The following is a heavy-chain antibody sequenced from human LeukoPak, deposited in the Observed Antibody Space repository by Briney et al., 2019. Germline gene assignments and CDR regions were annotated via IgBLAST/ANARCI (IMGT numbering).Heavy chain of an antibody. CDR1: GDTLTELS. Sequence: GASVKVSCKVSGDTLTELSMHWVRQAPGKGLEWMGGFDPEDGETIYAQKFQGRVTMTEDTSADTAYMELSSLRSEDTAVYYCTTPPHGYNSKSYSYYFEYWGQGTLVTVSS. V-gene: IGHV1-24*01. CDR2: FDPEDGET. D-gene: IGHD6-13*01. CDR3: TTPPHGYNSKSYSYYFEY. J-gene: IGHJ4*02.